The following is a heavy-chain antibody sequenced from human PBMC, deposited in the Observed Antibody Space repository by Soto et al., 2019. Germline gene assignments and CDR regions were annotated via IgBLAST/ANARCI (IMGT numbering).Heavy chain of an antibody. CDR2: LYWNDDK. Sequence: QITLKESGQTLVKPTQPLTLICSLSGFSINNGGVGVGWIRQPPGKAPEWLALLYWNDDKWYSPSLRYRLSVAKDSSKNQVVLTMTHMDTLYTGTYYCAKRRALSNNLFFDAWGQGALVTVSS. CDR1: GFSINNGGVG. V-gene: IGHV2-5*01. J-gene: IGHJ1*01. CDR3: AKRRALSNNLFFDA. D-gene: IGHD4-4*01.